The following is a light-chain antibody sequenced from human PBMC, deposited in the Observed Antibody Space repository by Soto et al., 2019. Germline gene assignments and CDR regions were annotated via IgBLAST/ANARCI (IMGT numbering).Light chain of an antibody. CDR2: DAS. Sequence: EIVMTQSPGTLSLSPGERATLSCRASQSVSGYLVWYQQKPGQAPQLLIYDASTRAAGIPARFIGSGSGTDFTLTISSLEPEDSAVYYCQQHLGRHTFGQGTKVDIK. CDR1: QSVSGY. CDR3: QQHLGRHT. V-gene: IGKV3-11*01. J-gene: IGKJ1*01.